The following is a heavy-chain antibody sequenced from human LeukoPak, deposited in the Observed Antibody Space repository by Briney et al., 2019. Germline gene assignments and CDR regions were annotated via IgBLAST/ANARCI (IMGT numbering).Heavy chain of an antibody. V-gene: IGHV1-69*13. J-gene: IGHJ4*02. D-gene: IGHD1-26*01. Sequence: SVKVSCKASGYTFTSYYMHWVRQAPGQGLEWMGGIIPIFGTANYAQKFQGRVTITADESTSTAYMELSSLRSEDTAVYYCARDYSGSYSAPPNFDYWGQGTLVTVSS. CDR3: ARDYSGSYSAPPNFDY. CDR2: IIPIFGTA. CDR1: GYTFTSYY.